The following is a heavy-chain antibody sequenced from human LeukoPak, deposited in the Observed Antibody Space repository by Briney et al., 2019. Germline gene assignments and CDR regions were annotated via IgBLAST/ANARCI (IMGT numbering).Heavy chain of an antibody. Sequence: GGSLRLSCAATGLMVTSNHMACVRQAPGKGLEWVSVIYTGGITYYADSVSGRFTIFRDSSKNTLYLQMNNLRVEDTALYYCARDHAPAGGGRDYWGHGTQVTVSS. J-gene: IGHJ4*01. D-gene: IGHD6-13*01. CDR2: IYTGGIT. CDR1: GLMVTSNH. CDR3: ARDHAPAGGGRDY. V-gene: IGHV3-53*01.